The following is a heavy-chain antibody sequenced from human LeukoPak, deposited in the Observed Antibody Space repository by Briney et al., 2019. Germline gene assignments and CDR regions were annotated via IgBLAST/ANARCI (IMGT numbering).Heavy chain of an antibody. V-gene: IGHV4-39*01. CDR1: GASISSSSYY. CDR3: ARLNSGTARYDFDY. D-gene: IGHD3-10*01. J-gene: IGHJ4*02. Sequence: SETLSLTCTVSGASISSSSYYWGWIRQPPGKGLEWIGSIYYSGNTYYNPSLKSRVTISVDTSKNQFSLKLSSVTAADTAVYYCARLNSGTARYDFDYWGQGTLVTVSS. CDR2: IYYSGNT.